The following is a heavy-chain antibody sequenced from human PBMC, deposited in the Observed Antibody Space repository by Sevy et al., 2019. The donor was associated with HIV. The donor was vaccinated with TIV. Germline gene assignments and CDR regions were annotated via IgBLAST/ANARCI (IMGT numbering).Heavy chain of an antibody. D-gene: IGHD3-10*01. J-gene: IGHJ6*03. CDR3: AKVLGYGSGKPAYYMDV. CDR2: ISGSGGST. CDR1: GFTFSSYA. V-gene: IGHV3-23*01. Sequence: GGSLRLSCAASGFTFSSYAMSWVRQAPGKGLEWVSAISGSGGSTYYADSVKGRFTISGDNSKNTLYLQMNSLRAEDTAVYYCAKVLGYGSGKPAYYMDVWGKGTTVTVSS.